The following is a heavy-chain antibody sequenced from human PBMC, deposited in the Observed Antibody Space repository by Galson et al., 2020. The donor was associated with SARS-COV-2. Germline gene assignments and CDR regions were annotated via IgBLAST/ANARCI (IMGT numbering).Heavy chain of an antibody. D-gene: IGHD2-21*01. CDR2: ISYDGSNK. CDR3: ARAYGGSYYYGMDV. Sequence: GESLKISFAASGFTFSSYAMHWVRQAPGKGLEWVAVISYDGSNKYYADSVKGRLTISRDNSKNTLYLQMNSLRAEVTAVYYCARAYGGSYYYGMDVWGQGTTVTVSS. V-gene: IGHV3-30-3*01. CDR1: GFTFSSYA. J-gene: IGHJ6*02.